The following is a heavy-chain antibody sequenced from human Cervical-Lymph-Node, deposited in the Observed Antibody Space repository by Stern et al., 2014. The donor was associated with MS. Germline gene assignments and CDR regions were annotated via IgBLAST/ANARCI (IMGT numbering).Heavy chain of an antibody. CDR3: ARDCRLRYFDNYGMDV. CDR2: IYTSGST. CDR1: GGSISSGSYY. J-gene: IGHJ6*02. Sequence: QVQLQESGPGLVKPSQTLSLTCTVSGGSISSGSYYWSWIRQPAGKGLEWIGRIYTSGSTNYNPSPTSRVTLSADTPKNQFSLKLSSGTAADTAVYYCARDCRLRYFDNYGMDVWGQGTTVTVSS. V-gene: IGHV4-61*02. D-gene: IGHD3-9*01.